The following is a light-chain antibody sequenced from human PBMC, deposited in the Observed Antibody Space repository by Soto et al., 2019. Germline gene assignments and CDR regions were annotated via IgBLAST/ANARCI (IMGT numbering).Light chain of an antibody. V-gene: IGKV3-11*01. CDR2: DAS. CDR3: QQRSNWPRA. J-gene: IGKJ4*01. CDR1: QSIGTY. Sequence: EIVLTQSPATLSLSPGEGATLSCRASQSIGTYLAWYQHKPGQAPRLLIFDASNRATGIPARFSGSGSGTDVTLTISSLQTEDFAVYYGQQRSNWPRAFGGGTKVDIK.